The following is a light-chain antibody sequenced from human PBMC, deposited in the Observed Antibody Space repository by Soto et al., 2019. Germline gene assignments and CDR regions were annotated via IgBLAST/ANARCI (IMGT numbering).Light chain of an antibody. CDR2: ATS. Sequence: ETVLTQSPGTLSLSPGEGATLSCRASQSVDSRYLAWYQQRPGQAPRLLISATSTRASGIPDRFSGSGSGTDFTLTISRLEPEDFAVYYCQQYAIAPYTFGRGTTLEF. J-gene: IGKJ2*01. CDR1: QSVDSRY. V-gene: IGKV3-20*01. CDR3: QQYAIAPYT.